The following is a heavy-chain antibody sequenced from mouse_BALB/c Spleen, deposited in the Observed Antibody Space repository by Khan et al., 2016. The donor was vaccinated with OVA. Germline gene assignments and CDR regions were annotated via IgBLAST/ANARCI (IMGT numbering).Heavy chain of an antibody. Sequence: EVQLQESGPGLVKPSQSLSITCTVTGYSITSGYGWNWIRQFPGNKLEWMGYISYSGSTNYNPSLKSRTSITRDTSKNQFFLQLNALTTEDTATYYCARTARIKYWGQGTTLTVSS. CDR2: ISYSGST. CDR1: GYSITSGYG. J-gene: IGHJ2*01. V-gene: IGHV3-2*02. CDR3: ARTARIKY. D-gene: IGHD1-2*01.